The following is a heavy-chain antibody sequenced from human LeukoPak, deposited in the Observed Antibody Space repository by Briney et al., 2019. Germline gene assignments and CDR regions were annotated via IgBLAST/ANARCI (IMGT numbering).Heavy chain of an antibody. CDR3: VTSSGWYPKYFDY. J-gene: IGHJ4*02. CDR1: GFTFSTYP. Sequence: PGGSLRLSCAASGFTFSTYPMSWVRQAPGKGLEWVSAISGSGGDTYYADSVKGRFTISRGNSKNTLYLQMNSLRAEDTALYYCVTSSGWYPKYFDYWGQGTLVTVSS. CDR2: ISGSGGDT. V-gene: IGHV3-23*01. D-gene: IGHD6-19*01.